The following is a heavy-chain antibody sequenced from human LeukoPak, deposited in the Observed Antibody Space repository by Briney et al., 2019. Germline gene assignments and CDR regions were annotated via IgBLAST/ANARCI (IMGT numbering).Heavy chain of an antibody. V-gene: IGHV3-66*02. D-gene: IGHD2-15*01. CDR2: IYSGGST. J-gene: IGHJ4*02. CDR1: GFTVSSNY. Sequence: GGSLRLSCAASGFTVSSNYMSWVRQAPGKGLEWVSVIYSGGSTYYADSVKGRFTISRDKSKNTLYLQMNSLRAEDTAVYYCARGGYCSGGSCYSDYWGQGTLVTVSS. CDR3: ARGGYCSGGSCYSDY.